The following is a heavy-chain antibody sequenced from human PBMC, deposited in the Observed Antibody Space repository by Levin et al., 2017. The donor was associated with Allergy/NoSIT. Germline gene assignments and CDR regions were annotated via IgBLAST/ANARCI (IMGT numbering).Heavy chain of an antibody. Sequence: SVKVSCKASGYTFTSYDINWVRQATGQGLEWLGWMNPNSGDTGYAQKFQGRVTLTRSTSISTAYMELSSLRSEDTAVYYCARDYGGNSGWFDPWGQGTLVTVSS. V-gene: IGHV1-8*01. CDR1: GYTFTSYD. D-gene: IGHD4-23*01. CDR2: MNPNSGDT. CDR3: ARDYGGNSGWFDP. J-gene: IGHJ5*02.